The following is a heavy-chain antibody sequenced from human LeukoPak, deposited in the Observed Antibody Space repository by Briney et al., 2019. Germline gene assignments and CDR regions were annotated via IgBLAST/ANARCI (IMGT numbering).Heavy chain of an antibody. D-gene: IGHD1-26*01. Sequence: ASVKVSCKASGYTFTSYHMHWVRQAPGQGVEWMGIINPSGGSTSYAQKFQGRVTVTRDTSTSTVHMELSSLRSEDTAVYYCARELSPSGNYDCWGQGTLVTVSS. V-gene: IGHV1-46*01. CDR3: ARELSPSGNYDC. CDR2: INPSGGST. J-gene: IGHJ4*02. CDR1: GYTFTSYH.